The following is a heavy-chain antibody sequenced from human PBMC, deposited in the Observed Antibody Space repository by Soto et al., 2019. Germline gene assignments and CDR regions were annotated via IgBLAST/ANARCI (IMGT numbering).Heavy chain of an antibody. D-gene: IGHD6-13*01. CDR2: INPSGGST. J-gene: IGHJ6*02. CDR3: AKKRARVATAGTSGAYNSGMDI. Sequence: ASVKVSCKASGYTFTSYYMHWVRQAPGQGLESMGIINPSGGSTSYAQNFQGRVTMTRDTSTSTVYMELSSLRSEDAAVYYCAKKRARVATAGTSGAYNSGMDIPGHGTT. V-gene: IGHV1-46*01. CDR1: GYTFTSYY.